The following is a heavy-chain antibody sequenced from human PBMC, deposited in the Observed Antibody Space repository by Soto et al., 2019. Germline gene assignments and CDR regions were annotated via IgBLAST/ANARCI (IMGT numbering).Heavy chain of an antibody. J-gene: IGHJ4*02. CDR2: IYYSGST. D-gene: IGHD3-22*01. V-gene: IGHV4-31*03. CDR3: ARVGYYYDSSGYYEGGALDY. Sequence: SETLSLTCTVSGGSISSGGYYWSWIRQHPGKGLEWIGYIYYSGSTYYNPSLKSRVTISVDTSKNQFSLKLSSVTAADTAVYYCARVGYYYDSSGYYEGGALDYWGQGTLVTVSS. CDR1: GGSISSGGYY.